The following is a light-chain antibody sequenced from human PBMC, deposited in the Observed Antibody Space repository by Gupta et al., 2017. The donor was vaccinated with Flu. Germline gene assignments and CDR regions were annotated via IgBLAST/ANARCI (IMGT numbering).Light chain of an antibody. CDR3: QAADSRGSAPFV. CDR1: ALPKQY. Sequence: SSALTPPPSVSVSPGQTPRITCPGDALPKQYAYWYQHKAGQAPRLILYKDNKRPSGIPERFSGSSSETTVTLTISGVQTEDEADYYCQAADSRGSAPFVFGTGTWVT. CDR2: KDN. V-gene: IGLV3-25*03. J-gene: IGLJ1*01.